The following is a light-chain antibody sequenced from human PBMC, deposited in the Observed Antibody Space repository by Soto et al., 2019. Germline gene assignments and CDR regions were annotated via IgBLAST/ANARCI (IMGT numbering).Light chain of an antibody. J-gene: IGKJ4*01. Sequence: EVVLTQSPATLSLSPGERATLSCMASQCVSSHLAWYQQKPGQAPRLLIYDVSNRATGIPARFSGSGSGTDFTLTITSLEPEDFAVYYCQQRSNWPLTFGGGTKVEI. V-gene: IGKV3-11*01. CDR1: QCVSSH. CDR2: DVS. CDR3: QQRSNWPLT.